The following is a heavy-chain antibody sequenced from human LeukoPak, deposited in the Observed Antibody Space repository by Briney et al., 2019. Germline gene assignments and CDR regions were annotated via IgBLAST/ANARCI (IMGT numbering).Heavy chain of an antibody. D-gene: IGHD3-22*01. J-gene: IGHJ4*02. CDR3: ASGLYDSSGYYEGPPDY. Sequence: PSETLSHTCAVYGGSFSGYYWSWIRQPPGKGLEWIGEINHSGSTNYNPSLKSRVTISVDTSKNQFSLKLSSVTAADTAVYYCASGLYDSSGYYEGPPDYWGQGTLVTVSS. CDR1: GGSFSGYY. CDR2: INHSGST. V-gene: IGHV4-34*01.